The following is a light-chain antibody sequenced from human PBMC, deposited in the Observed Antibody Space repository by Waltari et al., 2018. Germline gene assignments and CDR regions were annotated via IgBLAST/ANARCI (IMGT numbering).Light chain of an antibody. CDR3: HHYGTSSRT. CDR2: GSS. Sequence: EILLTPSPRPLSFAPRATATLSCRASQSVCSTYLAWYQQKPGQAPRLLIYGSSSRATGIPDRFSGSGSGTDFTLSISRLEPEDFAVYYCHHYGTSSRTFGQGTKVEIK. V-gene: IGKV3-20*01. CDR1: QSVCSTY. J-gene: IGKJ1*01.